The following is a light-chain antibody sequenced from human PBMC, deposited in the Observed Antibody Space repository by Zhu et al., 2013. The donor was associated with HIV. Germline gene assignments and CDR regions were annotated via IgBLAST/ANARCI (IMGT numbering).Light chain of an antibody. V-gene: IGKV3-20*01. CDR3: HQYGDAPPWT. CDR2: GAS. Sequence: EIVLTQSPDTLSLSPGERATLSCWASQVVSRNYLAWYQQKSGQAPRLLIHGASNRATGIPDRFSGSGSGTDFTLTISRLEVEDFGVYFCHQYGDAPPWTFGQGTKVEIK. CDR1: QVVSRNY. J-gene: IGKJ1*01.